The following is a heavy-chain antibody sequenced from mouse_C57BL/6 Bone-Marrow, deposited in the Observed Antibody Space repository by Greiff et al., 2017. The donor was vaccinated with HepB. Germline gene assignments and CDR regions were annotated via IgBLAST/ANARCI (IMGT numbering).Heavy chain of an antibody. CDR2: SRNKANDYTT. D-gene: IGHD2-5*01. J-gene: IGHJ4*01. Sequence: EVKLMDSGGGLVQSGRSLRLSCATSGFTFSDFYMEWVRQAPGKGLEWIAASRNKANDYTTEYSASVKGRFIVSRDTSQSILYLQMNALRAEDTAIYYCARDPYSNYYYYAMDYWGQGTSVTVSS. CDR1: GFTFSDFY. CDR3: ARDPYSNYYYYAMDY. V-gene: IGHV7-1*01.